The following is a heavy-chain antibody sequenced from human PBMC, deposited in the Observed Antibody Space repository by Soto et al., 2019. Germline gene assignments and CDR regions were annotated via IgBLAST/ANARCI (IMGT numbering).Heavy chain of an antibody. Sequence: GGSLRLSCEASGFNFGAYGMHWVRQAPGKGLEWVAVISHDGTKTYYSDSVKGRFTVSRDNSKNTLYLQMNSLRAEDTAVYYCARARRSSSSFDYWGQGTLVTVSS. CDR2: ISHDGTKT. V-gene: IGHV3-30*03. CDR1: GFNFGAYG. J-gene: IGHJ4*02. CDR3: ARARRSSSSFDY. D-gene: IGHD6-13*01.